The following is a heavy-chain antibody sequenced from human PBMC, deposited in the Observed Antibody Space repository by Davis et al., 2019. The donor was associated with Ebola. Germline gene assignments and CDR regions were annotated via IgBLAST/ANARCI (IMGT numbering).Heavy chain of an antibody. V-gene: IGHV4-4*02. CDR1: GGSISSDNW. CDR3: ATEMKKYQVTHYYYYTVDV. CDR2: ISHSGNT. J-gene: IGHJ6*04. D-gene: IGHD2-2*01. Sequence: SETLSLTCAVSGGSISSDNWWAWVRQPPGKGLEWIGEISHSGNTVCNPSLESRVTISVDKSKNHFSLKLNSVTAADTAVYYCATEMKKYQVTHYYYYTVDVWGTGTTVSVSS.